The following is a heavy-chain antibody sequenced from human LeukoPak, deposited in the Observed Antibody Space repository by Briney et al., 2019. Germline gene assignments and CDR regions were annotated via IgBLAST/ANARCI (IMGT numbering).Heavy chain of an antibody. Sequence: PGGSLRLSCAASGFTFSSYGMHWVRQAPGKGLEWVAFVRYDGSNKYYADSVKGRFTISRDNSKTTLYLQMDSLRAEDTAVYYCAPPVASGFNRNDYWGQGTLVTASP. J-gene: IGHJ4*02. CDR3: APPVASGFNRNDY. CDR2: VRYDGSNK. CDR1: GFTFSSYG. V-gene: IGHV3-30*02. D-gene: IGHD3-22*01.